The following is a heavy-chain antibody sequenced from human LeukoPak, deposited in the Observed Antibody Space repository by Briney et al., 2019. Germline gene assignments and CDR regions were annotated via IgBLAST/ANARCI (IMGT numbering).Heavy chain of an antibody. CDR2: ISGSGGST. CDR3: AKDSCSGWLCFDY. CDR1: GFTFSSYW. J-gene: IGHJ4*02. Sequence: HSGGSLRLSCAASGFTFSSYWMRWVCQAPGKGLEWVSAISGSGGSTYYADSVKGRFTISRDNSKNTLYLQMNSLRAEDTAVYYCAKDSCSGWLCFDYWGQGTLVTVSS. V-gene: IGHV3-23*01. D-gene: IGHD6-19*01.